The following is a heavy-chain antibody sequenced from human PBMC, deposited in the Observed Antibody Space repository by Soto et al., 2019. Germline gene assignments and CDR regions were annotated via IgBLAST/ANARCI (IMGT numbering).Heavy chain of an antibody. J-gene: IGHJ3*02. Sequence: QVQLVESGGGVVKPGGSLRLSCAASGFTFSSSGMHWVRQAPGKGLEWVAVIWYDGSNAYAESVKGRFTTSRDNLKNKQSLQMNSLRADDTAIYCGANDGGGSYTRGGAFDIWGQGAMVTVSS. CDR3: ANDGGGSYTRGGAFDI. CDR1: GFTFSSSG. CDR2: IWYDGSN. V-gene: IGHV3-33*06. D-gene: IGHD3-16*02.